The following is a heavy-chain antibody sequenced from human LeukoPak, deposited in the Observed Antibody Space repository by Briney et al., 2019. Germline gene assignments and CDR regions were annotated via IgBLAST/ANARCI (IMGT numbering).Heavy chain of an antibody. D-gene: IGHD6-13*01. Sequence: SDPTLVKPTQTLTLTCIFSEFSLSSSGVGVGWIRQPPGKALEWLALIYWNGEKRQNSSLKSRLTITKDTSKNQVVLTMTNMDPVDTATYYCARGPLYSSTWYYYYYGMDVWGQGTTVTVSS. V-gene: IGHV2-5*01. CDR3: ARGPLYSSTWYYYYYGMDV. J-gene: IGHJ6*02. CDR1: EFSLSSSGVG. CDR2: IYWNGEK.